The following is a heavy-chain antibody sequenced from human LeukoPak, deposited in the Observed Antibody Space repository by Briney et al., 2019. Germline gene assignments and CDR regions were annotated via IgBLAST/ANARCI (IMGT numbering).Heavy chain of an antibody. CDR3: ARKRGSYAYGRIEY. Sequence: SETLSLTCTVSGGSISSDNYYWDWIRQPPGKGLEWIGSIYYSGSTYYNPSLKSRVTISVDTSKNQFSLRVNSVTAADTAVYYCARKRGSYAYGRIEYWGQGTLVTVSS. V-gene: IGHV4-39*01. CDR1: GGSISSDNYY. D-gene: IGHD3-16*01. CDR2: IYYSGST. J-gene: IGHJ4*02.